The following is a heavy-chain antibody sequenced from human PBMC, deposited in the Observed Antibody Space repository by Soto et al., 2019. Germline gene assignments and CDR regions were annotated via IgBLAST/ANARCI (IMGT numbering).Heavy chain of an antibody. D-gene: IGHD3-3*01. CDR3: AREPHYDFWSGTLGYYGMDV. J-gene: IGHJ6*02. Sequence: QVQLQESGPGLVKPSETLSLTCTVSGGSISSYYWSWIRQPAGKGLEWIGRIYTSGSTNYNPSLKSPVTMSVDTSKNQFSLKLSAVTAADTAVYYCAREPHYDFWSGTLGYYGMDVWGQGTTVTVSS. CDR2: IYTSGST. V-gene: IGHV4-4*07. CDR1: GGSISSYY.